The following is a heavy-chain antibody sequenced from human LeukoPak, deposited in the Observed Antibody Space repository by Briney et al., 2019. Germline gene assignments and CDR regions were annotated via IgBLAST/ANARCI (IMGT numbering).Heavy chain of an antibody. CDR2: IDPNSGGT. CDR1: GYTFTGYY. V-gene: IGHV1-2*02. Sequence: ASVKVPCKASGYTFTGYYMHWVRQAPGQGLEWMGWIDPNSGGTNYAQKFQGRVTMTRDTSISTAYMELSRLRSDDTAVYYCVNICSSTSCYGGNIDYWGQGTLVTVSS. D-gene: IGHD2-2*01. J-gene: IGHJ4*02. CDR3: VNICSSTSCYGGNIDY.